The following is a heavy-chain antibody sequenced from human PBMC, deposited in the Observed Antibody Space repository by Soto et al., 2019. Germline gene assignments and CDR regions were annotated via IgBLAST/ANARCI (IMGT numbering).Heavy chain of an antibody. V-gene: IGHV3-23*01. D-gene: IGHD6-13*01. Sequence: PGGSLRLSCAASGFTFSSYAMSWVRQAPGKGLEWVSAISGSGGSTYYADSVKGRFTISRDNSKNTLYLQMNSLRAEDTAVYYCAKDMEQQLVERVAEYFQHWGQGTLVTVSS. CDR3: AKDMEQQLVERVAEYFQH. J-gene: IGHJ1*01. CDR2: ISGSGGST. CDR1: GFTFSSYA.